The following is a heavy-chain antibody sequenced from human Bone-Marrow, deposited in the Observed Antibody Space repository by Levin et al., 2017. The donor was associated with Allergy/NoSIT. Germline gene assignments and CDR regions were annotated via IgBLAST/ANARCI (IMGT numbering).Heavy chain of an antibody. V-gene: IGHV3-53*01. Sequence: GGSLRLSCAASGFTVSSNYMSWVRQAPGKGLEWVSVIYSGGSTYYVDSVKGRFTISRDNSKNTLFLQMNSLRAEDTAVYYCARGVMSGTLSYYYYYMDVWGKGTTVTVSS. D-gene: IGHD1-7*01. CDR1: GFTVSSNY. CDR2: IYSGGST. J-gene: IGHJ6*03. CDR3: ARGVMSGTLSYYYYYMDV.